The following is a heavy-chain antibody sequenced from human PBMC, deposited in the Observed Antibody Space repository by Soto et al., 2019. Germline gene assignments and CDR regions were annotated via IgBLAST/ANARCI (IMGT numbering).Heavy chain of an antibody. Sequence: GASVKVSCKASGYTFTGYYLHWVRQAPGQGLEWMGWINPNSGGTNHAQKFQGRVTMTRDTSISTAYMELSRLSSDDTADYYCARMYTSGWNYFDYWGQGTQVTVSS. CDR1: GYTFTGYY. D-gene: IGHD6-19*01. V-gene: IGHV1-2*02. CDR3: ARMYTSGWNYFDY. J-gene: IGHJ4*02. CDR2: INPNSGGT.